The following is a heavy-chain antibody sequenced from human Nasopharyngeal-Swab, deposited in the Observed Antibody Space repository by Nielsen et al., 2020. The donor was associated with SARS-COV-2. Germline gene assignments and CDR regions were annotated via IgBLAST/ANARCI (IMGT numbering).Heavy chain of an antibody. D-gene: IGHD2-21*01. Sequence: SETLSLTCAVYGGSFSGYYWSWIRQPPGKGLEWIGEIKHSGSTNYNPSLKSRVTISVDTSKNQFSLKLSSVTAADTAVYYCARVARKFSDYWGQGTLVTVSS. J-gene: IGHJ4*02. CDR2: IKHSGST. V-gene: IGHV4-34*01. CDR1: GGSFSGYY. CDR3: ARVARKFSDY.